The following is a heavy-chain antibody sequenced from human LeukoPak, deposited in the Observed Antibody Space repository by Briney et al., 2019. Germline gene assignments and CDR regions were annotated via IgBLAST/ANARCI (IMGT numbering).Heavy chain of an antibody. D-gene: IGHD3-3*02. CDR2: IKQDGSEK. Sequence: AGGSLRLSCAASGFTFSNYWMSWVRQAPGKGLEWVANIKQDGSEKYYVDSVKGRFTISRDNAKNSLYLQMNSLRAEDTAVYYCASGTGIFDVWGQGTTVTVSS. CDR3: ASGTGIFDV. V-gene: IGHV3-7*01. J-gene: IGHJ6*02. CDR1: GFTFSNYW.